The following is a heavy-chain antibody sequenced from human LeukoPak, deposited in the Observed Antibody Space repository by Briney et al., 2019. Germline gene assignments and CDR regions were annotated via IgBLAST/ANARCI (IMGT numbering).Heavy chain of an antibody. J-gene: IGHJ6*02. Sequence: GGSLRLSCAASGFTFSSYWMSWVRQAPGKGLEWVANIKQDGSEKYYVDSVKGRFTISRDNAKNSLYLQMNSLRAEDTAVYYCARDVIAAAVYYYYYGMDVWGQGTTVTVSS. V-gene: IGHV3-7*01. CDR3: ARDVIAAAVYYYYYGMDV. CDR2: IKQDGSEK. D-gene: IGHD6-13*01. CDR1: GFTFSSYW.